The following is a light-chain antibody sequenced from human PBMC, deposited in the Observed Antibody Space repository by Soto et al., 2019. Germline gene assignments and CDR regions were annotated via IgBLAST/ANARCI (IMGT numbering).Light chain of an antibody. Sequence: QSVLTQPASVSGSPGQSITISCTGTSSDVGTYKLVSWYQHFPGKAPKLIIFEVTKRPSGVSNRFSGSKSGNTASLTISGLQADDDADYYCCSFGGKNIYVFGTGTKVTVL. V-gene: IGLV2-23*02. CDR2: EVT. J-gene: IGLJ1*01. CDR1: SSDVGTYKL. CDR3: CSFGGKNIYV.